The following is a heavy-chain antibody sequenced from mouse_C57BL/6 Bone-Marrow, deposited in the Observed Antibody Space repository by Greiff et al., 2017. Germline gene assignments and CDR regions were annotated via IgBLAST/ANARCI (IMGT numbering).Heavy chain of an antibody. J-gene: IGHJ2*01. Sequence: EVKLVESGGDLVKPGGSLKLSCAASGFTFRRYGMSWVSQTPDKRLEWVATISSGGSYTYYPDSVKGRFTLSRDYATNTLYLQMSSLKSEDTAMFYCARHRSCYGSSYDYWGQGTTLTVSS. CDR1: GFTFRRYG. V-gene: IGHV5-6*01. CDR2: ISSGGSYT. CDR3: ARHRSCYGSSYDY. D-gene: IGHD1-1*01.